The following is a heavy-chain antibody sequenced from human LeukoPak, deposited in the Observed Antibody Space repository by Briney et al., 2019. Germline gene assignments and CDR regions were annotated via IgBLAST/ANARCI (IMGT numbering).Heavy chain of an antibody. J-gene: IGHJ4*02. V-gene: IGHV3-30*04. D-gene: IGHD3-22*01. CDR1: GFTFRTYS. CDR3: VRGGYFDGSDCVLESLH. CDR2: ISYDGDDK. Sequence: PGRSLRLSCAASGFTFRTYSMHWVRQAPGKGLEWVAVISYDGDDKYYADSVKGRFTISRDNSKNTLYLQVNSLRAEDTAVYYCVRGGYFDGSDCVLESLHWGQGTLVTVSS.